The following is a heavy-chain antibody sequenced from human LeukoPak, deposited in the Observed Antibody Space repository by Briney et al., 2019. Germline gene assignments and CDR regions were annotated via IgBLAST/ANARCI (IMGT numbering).Heavy chain of an antibody. V-gene: IGHV3-48*02. D-gene: IGHD4-17*01. CDR1: GFTVSSYS. CDR2: FSISSTI. Sequence: GGSLRLSCATSGFTVSSYSMNWVRQAPGKGLEWVSCFSISSTIYYADSVKGRFTTSRDNAENSLYLQMNSLRDEDTAVYYCARGAGPYGDYRDYWGQGTLVTVSS. J-gene: IGHJ4*02. CDR3: ARGAGPYGDYRDY.